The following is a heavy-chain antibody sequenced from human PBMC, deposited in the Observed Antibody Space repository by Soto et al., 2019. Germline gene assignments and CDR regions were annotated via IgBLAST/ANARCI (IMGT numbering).Heavy chain of an antibody. D-gene: IGHD4-4*01. V-gene: IGHV4-31*03. CDR3: TRGLSNPGWFDP. CDR2: IYYSGST. CDR1: GGSISSGGYY. J-gene: IGHJ5*02. Sequence: QVQLQESGPGLVKPSQTLSLTCTVSGGSISSGGYYWSWIRQPPGKGLEWIGYIYYSGSTYSNPSLKSRVTISVDTSKNQFSLKLSSVTAADTAVYYCTRGLSNPGWFDPWGQGTLVTVSS.